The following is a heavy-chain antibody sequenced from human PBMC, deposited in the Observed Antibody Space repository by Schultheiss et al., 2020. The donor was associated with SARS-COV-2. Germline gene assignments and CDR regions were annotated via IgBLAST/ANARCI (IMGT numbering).Heavy chain of an antibody. Sequence: GGSLRLSCAASGFTFSSYSMNWVRQAPGKGLEWVSYISSSSSTIYYADSVKGRFTISRNNAKNSLYLQMNSLRDEDTAVYYCARVKDCSSTSCLHYYYYMDVWGKGTTVTVSS. CDR2: ISSSSSTI. J-gene: IGHJ6*03. CDR1: GFTFSSYS. D-gene: IGHD2-2*01. V-gene: IGHV3-48*02. CDR3: ARVKDCSSTSCLHYYYYMDV.